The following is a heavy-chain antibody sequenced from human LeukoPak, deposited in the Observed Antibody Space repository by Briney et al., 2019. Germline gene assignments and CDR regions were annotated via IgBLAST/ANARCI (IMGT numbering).Heavy chain of an antibody. D-gene: IGHD2-15*01. CDR3: ARPSFTHAFDI. Sequence: SETLSLTCAVYGGSFSGYYWSWIRQPPGKGLEWIGEINHSGSTNYNPSLKSRVTISVDTSKNQFSLKLSSVTAADTAVYYCARPSFTHAFDIWGQGTMVTVSS. CDR2: INHSGST. CDR1: GGSFSGYY. V-gene: IGHV4-34*01. J-gene: IGHJ3*02.